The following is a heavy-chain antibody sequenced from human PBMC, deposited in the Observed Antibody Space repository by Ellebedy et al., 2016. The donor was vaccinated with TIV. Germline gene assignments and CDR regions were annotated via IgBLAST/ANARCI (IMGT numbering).Heavy chain of an antibody. Sequence: KVSCXGSGYSFTSYWIGWVRQMPGKGLEWMGIIYPGDSDTRYSPSFQGQVTISADKSISTAYLQWSSLKASDTAMYYCARQNSGSYHDLDYWGQGTLVTVSS. CDR1: GYSFTSYW. CDR3: ARQNSGSYHDLDY. D-gene: IGHD1-26*01. CDR2: IYPGDSDT. V-gene: IGHV5-51*01. J-gene: IGHJ4*02.